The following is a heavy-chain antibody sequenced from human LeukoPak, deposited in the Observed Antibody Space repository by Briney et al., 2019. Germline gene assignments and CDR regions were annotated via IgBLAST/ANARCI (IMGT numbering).Heavy chain of an antibody. CDR1: GYTFTSYS. Sequence: GASVKVSCKASGYTFTSYSISWVRQAPGQGLEWMGWINAYNGNTNYAQNLQGRVTMTTDTSTSTAYMELRSLRSDDTAVYYCARDQAGAFWYFDLWGRGTLVTVSS. CDR3: ARDQAGAFWYFDL. CDR2: INAYNGNT. V-gene: IGHV1-18*01. J-gene: IGHJ2*01.